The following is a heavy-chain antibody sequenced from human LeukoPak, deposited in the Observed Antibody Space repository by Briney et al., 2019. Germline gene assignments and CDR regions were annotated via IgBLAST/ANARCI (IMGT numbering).Heavy chain of an antibody. CDR1: GYTFTGYY. D-gene: IGHD6-19*01. J-gene: IGHJ5*02. V-gene: IGHV1-2*02. CDR2: INPNSGGT. Sequence: ASVKVSCKASGYTFTGYYMHWVRQAPGQGLEWMGWINPNSGGTNYAQKFQGRVTMTRDTSISTAYMELSRLRSDDTAVYYCAREENISSGWFINWFDPWGQGTLVTVST. CDR3: AREENISSGWFINWFDP.